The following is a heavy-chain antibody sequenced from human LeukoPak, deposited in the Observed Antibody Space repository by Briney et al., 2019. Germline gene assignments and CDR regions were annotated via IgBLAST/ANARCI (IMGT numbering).Heavy chain of an antibody. D-gene: IGHD1-26*01. J-gene: IGHJ4*02. Sequence: SVKVFCKASGYTFRSHGISWVRQAPGQGLEWMGGIIPIFGTANYAQKFQGRVTITTDESTSTAYMELSSLRSEDTAVYYCARTLVGATMILRGYYFDYWGQGTLVTVSS. CDR1: GYTFRSHG. CDR2: IIPIFGTA. V-gene: IGHV1-69*05. CDR3: ARTLVGATMILRGYYFDY.